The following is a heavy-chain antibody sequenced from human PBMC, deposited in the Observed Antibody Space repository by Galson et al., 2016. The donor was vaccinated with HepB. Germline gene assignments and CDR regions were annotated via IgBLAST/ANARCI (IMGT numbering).Heavy chain of an antibody. Sequence: SETLSLTCAVSGDSISSSHWWSWVRQPPGKGLEWIGEIFDGGTNYEPSLRSRLTISVDKSKNQSSLKLRSVTAADTAVDYCARLSPLGGRQWDPHGMDVWGQGTTVTVSS. V-gene: IGHV4-4*02. J-gene: IGHJ6*02. D-gene: IGHD1-26*01. CDR2: IFDGGT. CDR3: ARLSPLGGRQWDPHGMDV. CDR1: GDSISSSHW.